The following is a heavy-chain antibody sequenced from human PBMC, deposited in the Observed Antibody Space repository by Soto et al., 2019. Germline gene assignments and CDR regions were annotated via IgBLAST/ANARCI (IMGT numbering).Heavy chain of an antibody. V-gene: IGHV3-11*01. J-gene: IGHJ4*02. CDR3: ASGWERDSSGWYFPFPFDY. Sequence: QVQLVESGGGLVQPGGSLRLSCAASGFTFSDYYMSWIRQAPGKGLEWVSYISSSGSTIYYADSVKGRFTISRDNAKNSLYLQMNSLRAEDTAVYYCASGWERDSSGWYFPFPFDYWGQGTLVTVSS. CDR2: ISSSGSTI. CDR1: GFTFSDYY. D-gene: IGHD6-19*01.